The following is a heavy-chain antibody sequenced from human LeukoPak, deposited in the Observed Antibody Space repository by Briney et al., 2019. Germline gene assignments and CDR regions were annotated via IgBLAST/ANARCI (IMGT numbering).Heavy chain of an antibody. CDR1: GYTFTSYG. J-gene: IGHJ5*02. CDR2: ISAYNGNT. V-gene: IGHV1-18*01. CDR3: ARDALGYCSSTSCQTWFDP. D-gene: IGHD2-2*01. Sequence: SVKVSCKASGYTFTSYGISWVRQAPGQGLEWMGWISAYNGNTNFAQKLQGRVTMTTDTSTSTAYMELRSLRSDDTAVYYCARDALGYCSSTSCQTWFDPWGQGTLVTVSS.